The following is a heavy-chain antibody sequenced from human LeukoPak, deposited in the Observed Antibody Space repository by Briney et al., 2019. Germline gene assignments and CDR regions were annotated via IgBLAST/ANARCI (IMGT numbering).Heavy chain of an antibody. D-gene: IGHD3-3*02. Sequence: GGALRLSCAASEFTFSNYWMNWVRQAPGKGPEWVANIKHDGSEKYYVDSVKGRFTISRDNTKKSLYLQMNSLRADDTAVYYCARGHHFWSGFYYFEYWGQGSLVIVSS. CDR3: ARGHHFWSGFYYFEY. V-gene: IGHV3-7*04. CDR1: EFTFSNYW. CDR2: IKHDGSEK. J-gene: IGHJ4*02.